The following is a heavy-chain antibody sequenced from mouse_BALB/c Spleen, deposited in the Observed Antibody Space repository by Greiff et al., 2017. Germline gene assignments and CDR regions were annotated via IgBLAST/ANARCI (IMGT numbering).Heavy chain of an antibody. D-gene: IGHD1-1*01. CDR1: GFTFSSYA. J-gene: IGHJ4*01. V-gene: IGHV5-6-5*01. CDR2: ISSGGST. Sequence: DVMLVESGGGLVKPGGSLKLSCAASGFTFSSYAMSWVRQTPEKRLEWVASISSGGSTYYPDSVKGRFTISRDNARNILYLQMSSLRSEDTAMYYCARRDYEDAMDYWGQGTSVTVSS. CDR3: ARRDYEDAMDY.